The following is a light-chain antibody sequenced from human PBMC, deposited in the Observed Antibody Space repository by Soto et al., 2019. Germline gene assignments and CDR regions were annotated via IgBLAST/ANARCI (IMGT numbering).Light chain of an antibody. CDR1: QDISNS. CDR3: QQYYSYPPSFT. J-gene: IGKJ3*01. V-gene: IGKV1-8*01. Sequence: AIRMTQSPSSFSASTGDRVTITCRASQDISNSLAWYQQKPGKAPNLLIYSASTLQSGVPSRFSGSNSGTDFTLTISGLQSEDFATYYCQQYYSYPPSFTFGPGTKVEI. CDR2: SAS.